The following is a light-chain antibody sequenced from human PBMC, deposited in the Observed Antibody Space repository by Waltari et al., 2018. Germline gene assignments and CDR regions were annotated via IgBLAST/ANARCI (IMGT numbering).Light chain of an antibody. CDR3: CSYAGRATWA. J-gene: IGLJ3*02. CDR1: SSDVGGYDH. Sequence: QSALTQPRSVSGSPGHSVTISCPGTSSDVGGYDHVSWYQQYPGKAPKLVIYYVRKRPSGVPDRFSGSKSGNTASLTISGLQAEDEADYNCCSYAGRATWAFGGGTKLTVL. V-gene: IGLV2-11*01. CDR2: YVR.